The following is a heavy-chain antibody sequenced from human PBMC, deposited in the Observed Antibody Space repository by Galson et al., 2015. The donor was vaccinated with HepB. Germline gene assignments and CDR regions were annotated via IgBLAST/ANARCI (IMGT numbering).Heavy chain of an antibody. V-gene: IGHV3-11*01. CDR2: ISSSGTTM. J-gene: IGHJ3*02. CDR1: GFTFSDYY. D-gene: IGHD4-17*01. Sequence: SLRLSCAVSGFTFSDYYMSWIRQAPGKGLEWVSYISSSGTTMFYADSVKGRFTISRDNAKNSLYLQMNSLRAEDTAVYYCVRDDYGDYGKYAFDIWGQGTMVTVSS. CDR3: VRDDYGDYGKYAFDI.